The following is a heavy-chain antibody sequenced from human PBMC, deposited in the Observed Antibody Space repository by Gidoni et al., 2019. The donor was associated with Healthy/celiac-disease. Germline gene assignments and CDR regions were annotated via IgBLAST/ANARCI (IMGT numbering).Heavy chain of an antibody. V-gene: IGHV4-4*07. CDR2: IYTSGST. J-gene: IGHJ5*02. CDR3: ARYRKEGRAVAGTFWFDP. D-gene: IGHD6-19*01. Sequence: QVQLQESGPGLVKPSETLSLTCTVSGGSISSYYWSWIRQPAGKGLEWIGRIYTSGSTNYNPSLQSRVTMSVDTSKNQFSLKLSSVTAADTAVYYCARYRKEGRAVAGTFWFDPWGQGTLVTVSS. CDR1: GGSISSYY.